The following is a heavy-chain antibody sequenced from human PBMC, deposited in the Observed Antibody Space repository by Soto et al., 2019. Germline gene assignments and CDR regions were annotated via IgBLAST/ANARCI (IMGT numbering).Heavy chain of an antibody. D-gene: IGHD5-12*01. J-gene: IGHJ4*02. V-gene: IGHV3-30*18. Sequence: QVQLVESGGGVVQPGRSLRLSCAASGFTFSSYGMHWVRQAPGKGLEWVAVISYDGSNKYYADSVKGRFTISRDNYKNTLYLQMNSLRAEDTAVYYCAKVYQRWLQLHPFDYWGQGTLVTVSS. CDR1: GFTFSSYG. CDR2: ISYDGSNK. CDR3: AKVYQRWLQLHPFDY.